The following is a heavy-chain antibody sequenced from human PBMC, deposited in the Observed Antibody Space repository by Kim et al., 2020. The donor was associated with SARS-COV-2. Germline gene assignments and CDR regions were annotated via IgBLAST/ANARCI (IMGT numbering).Heavy chain of an antibody. J-gene: IGHJ4*03. CDR3: AKGRGYCTGGNCYSDY. CDR2: ISGSGDST. CDR1: GFTFSSYA. V-gene: IGHV3-23*01. Sequence: GGSLRLSCAASGFTFSSYAMSWVRQAPGKGLEWVSTISGSGDSTYNGDSVQGRFTISRDNSKNTLHLQMSSLRAEDTAVYFCAKGRGYCTGGNCYSDYWG. D-gene: IGHD2-8*02.